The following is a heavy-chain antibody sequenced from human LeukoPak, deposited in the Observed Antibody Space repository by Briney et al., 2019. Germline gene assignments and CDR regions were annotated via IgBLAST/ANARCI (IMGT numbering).Heavy chain of an antibody. V-gene: IGHV4-4*07. CDR3: ARVSAPLQERAYVDY. J-gene: IGHJ4*02. D-gene: IGHD1-1*01. CDR1: GGSISSYY. CDR2: VHASGST. Sequence: SETLSLTCTVSGGSISSYYWNWIRQPAGKGLEWVGRVHASGSTNYNPSLKSRVTVSVDTSKNQFSLKLKSVTAADTAVYYCARVSAPLQERAYVDYWGQGTLVTVSS.